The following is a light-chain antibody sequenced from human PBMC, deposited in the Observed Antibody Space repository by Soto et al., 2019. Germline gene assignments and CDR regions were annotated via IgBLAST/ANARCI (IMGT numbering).Light chain of an antibody. Sequence: DIQMTQSPSFVSASVGDRVTITCRASQDISKWLAWYQQKPGRAPKILIFAASTLQRGVPSRFSGSGSGTDFTLNISSLQPEDSDTYYCQQADSIPLTFGGGTKVDIK. J-gene: IGKJ4*01. CDR1: QDISKW. V-gene: IGKV1-12*01. CDR2: AAS. CDR3: QQADSIPLT.